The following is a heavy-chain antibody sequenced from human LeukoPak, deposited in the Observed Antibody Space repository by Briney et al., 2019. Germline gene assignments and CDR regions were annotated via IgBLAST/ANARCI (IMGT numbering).Heavy chain of an antibody. CDR2: ISSSGSYI. CDR3: ARDRHSSSWYLFDP. J-gene: IGHJ5*02. D-gene: IGHD6-13*01. V-gene: IGHV3-21*01. Sequence: PGGSLRLSCAASGFTFSSYSMNWVRQAPGKGLEWVSSISSSGSYIYYADSVKGRFTISRDNAKNSLYLQMNSLRAEDTAVYYCARDRHSSSWYLFDPWGQGTLVTVSS. CDR1: GFTFSSYS.